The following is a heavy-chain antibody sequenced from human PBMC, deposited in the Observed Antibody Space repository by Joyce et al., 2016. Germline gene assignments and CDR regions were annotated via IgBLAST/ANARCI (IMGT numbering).Heavy chain of an antibody. Sequence: EVQLLESGGGLVQPGGSLRLSFVVSGCTFSNFAMNWICQDPGKGLECVAIMIGSGDYIKYADSVRCRFTISGDNSKNTIYLQMNDLRAEDTGVYFCARDWQADNWGQGTLVTVSS. CDR2: MIGSGDYI. J-gene: IGHJ4*02. V-gene: IGHV3-23*01. CDR3: ARDWQADN. CDR1: GCTFSNFA.